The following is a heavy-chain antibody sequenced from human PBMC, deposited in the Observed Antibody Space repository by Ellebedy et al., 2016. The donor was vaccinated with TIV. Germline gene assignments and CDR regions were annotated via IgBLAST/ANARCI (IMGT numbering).Heavy chain of an antibody. Sequence: KVSCXASGGTFSSYAISWVRQMPGKGLEWMGRIDPSDSYTNYSPSFQGHVTISADKSISTAYLQWSSLKASDTAMYYCASFGEYAFDIWGQGTMVTVSS. CDR1: GGTFSSYA. CDR2: IDPSDSYT. D-gene: IGHD3-10*01. CDR3: ASFGEYAFDI. J-gene: IGHJ3*02. V-gene: IGHV5-10-1*01.